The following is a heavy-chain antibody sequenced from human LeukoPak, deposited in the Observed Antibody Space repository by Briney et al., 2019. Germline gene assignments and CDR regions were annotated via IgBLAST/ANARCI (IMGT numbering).Heavy chain of an antibody. CDR2: INPNSGGT. V-gene: IGHV1-2*02. CDR3: ARAPGGEAVAGP. Sequence: ASVKVSCKASGYTFTGYYMHWVRQAPGQGLEWMGWINPNSGGTNYAQKFQGRVTMTRDTSTSTVYMELSSLRSEDTAVYYCARAPGGEAVAGPWGQGTLVTVSS. J-gene: IGHJ5*02. D-gene: IGHD6-19*01. CDR1: GYTFTGYY.